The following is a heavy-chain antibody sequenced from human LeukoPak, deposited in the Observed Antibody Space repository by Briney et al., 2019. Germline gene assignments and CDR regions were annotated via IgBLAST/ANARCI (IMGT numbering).Heavy chain of an antibody. CDR2: ISGSGGST. V-gene: IGHV3-23*01. J-gene: IGHJ4*02. D-gene: IGHD6-13*01. Sequence: GGSLRLSCAASGLTLSSYAMSWVRQAPGKGLEWVSGISGSGGSTYYADSVKGRFTISRDNSKNTLYLQMNSLRAEDTAVYYCAKGSTSWYAGPSDYWGQGTLVTVSS. CDR1: GLTLSSYA. CDR3: AKGSTSWYAGPSDY.